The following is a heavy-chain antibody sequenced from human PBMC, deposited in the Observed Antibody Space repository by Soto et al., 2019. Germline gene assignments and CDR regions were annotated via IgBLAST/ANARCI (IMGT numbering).Heavy chain of an antibody. CDR3: ARARFCTSTSCYHYFDF. CDR2: IHYSGIT. CDR1: GYSISSDNW. Sequence: SETLSLTCGVSGYSISSDNWWVWIRQPPGKGLEWIGYIHYSGITYYNPSLKSRVTISVDTSKNHFSLKLSSVTPADTAVYYCARARFCTSTSCYHYFDFWGQGTLVTVSS. D-gene: IGHD2-2*01. V-gene: IGHV4-28*03. J-gene: IGHJ4*02.